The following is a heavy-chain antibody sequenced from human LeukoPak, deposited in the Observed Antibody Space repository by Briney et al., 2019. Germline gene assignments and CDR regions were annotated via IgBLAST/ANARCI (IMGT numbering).Heavy chain of an antibody. Sequence: GGSLRLSCAASGFTFSAYYMSWVRQAPGKGLEWVSYISGSGSHIYYADSVKGRFTISRDNAKNSLYLQMNSLRVDDTAVYYCARGDDYGAYWGQGTLVTVSS. CDR3: ARGDDYGAY. D-gene: IGHD4-17*01. J-gene: IGHJ4*02. CDR1: GFTFSAYY. CDR2: ISGSGSHI. V-gene: IGHV3-11*01.